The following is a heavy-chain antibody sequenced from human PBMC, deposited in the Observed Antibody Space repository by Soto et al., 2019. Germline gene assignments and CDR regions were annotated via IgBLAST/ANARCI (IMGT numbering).Heavy chain of an antibody. V-gene: IGHV1-2*02. CDR1: GYTFTGYY. Sequence: QVKLVQSGAEVKKSGASVKVSCKASGYTFTGYYIHWVRQAPGQGLEWMGEISPNSGGTKYAQNFQGRVTMTRDTSISTVYMELSNLSPDDTAVYYCGRGRSGELVVFYWGQGTLVTVYS. CDR2: ISPNSGGT. CDR3: GRGRSGELVVFY. J-gene: IGHJ4*02. D-gene: IGHD1-7*01.